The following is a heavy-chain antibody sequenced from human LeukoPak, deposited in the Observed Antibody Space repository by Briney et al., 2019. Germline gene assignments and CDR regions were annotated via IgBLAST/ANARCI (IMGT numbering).Heavy chain of an antibody. CDR3: ARQTIGASGSA. V-gene: IGHV3-53*01. D-gene: IGHD3-10*01. CDR2: IYSGGST. CDR1: GFTVSTNY. Sequence: GGSLRLSCAASGFTVSTNYMRWLREAPGKGLECGADIYSGGSTYYADSVKGRFTISRDNSKNVLYLQMNSLRAEDTGVYHCARQTIGASGSAWGQGTLVTAPS. J-gene: IGHJ5*02.